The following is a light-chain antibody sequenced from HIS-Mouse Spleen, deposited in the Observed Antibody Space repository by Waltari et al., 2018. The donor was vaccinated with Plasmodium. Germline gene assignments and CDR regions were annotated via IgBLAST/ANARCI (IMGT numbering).Light chain of an antibody. CDR2: GAS. Sequence: ILMTHSPATLSSSPGDRATLTCSAIHSVSSNLAWYQQRPGQAPRLLSYGASSRDTGISARVSRSGSGTEVTLTISSMQSEDVAVYDGPKYNNWPNFGEGTRLEIK. V-gene: IGKV3-15*01. CDR1: HSVSSN. CDR3: PKYNNWPN. J-gene: IGKJ5*01.